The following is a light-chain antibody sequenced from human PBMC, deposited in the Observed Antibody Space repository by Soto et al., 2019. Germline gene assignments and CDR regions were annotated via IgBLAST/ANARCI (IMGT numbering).Light chain of an antibody. Sequence: QSALTQPASVSGSPGQSITISCTGTISDVGGYNLVSWYQQHPGKAPKLIIYDVTIRPSGISSRFSGSKSGNTASLTISGLQAEDEADYHCSSYTGTTTLYVFGTGTKLTVL. CDR3: SSYTGTTTLYV. CDR2: DVT. J-gene: IGLJ1*01. V-gene: IGLV2-14*02. CDR1: ISDVGGYNL.